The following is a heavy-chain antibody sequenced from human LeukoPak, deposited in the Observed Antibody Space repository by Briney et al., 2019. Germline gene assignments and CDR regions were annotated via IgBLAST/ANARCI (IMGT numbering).Heavy chain of an antibody. CDR2: IYPGDSDT. CDR3: ARRYCSGGSCYYYNWFDP. D-gene: IGHD2-15*01. J-gene: IGHJ5*02. V-gene: IGHV5-51*01. CDR1: GYSFTSYW. Sequence: GESLKISCKGSGYSFTSYWIGWVRQMPGKGLEWMGIIYPGDSDTRYSPSFQGQVTISADKSISTAYLQWSSLKASDTAMYYCARRYCSGGSCYYYNWFDPWGRGTLVTVSS.